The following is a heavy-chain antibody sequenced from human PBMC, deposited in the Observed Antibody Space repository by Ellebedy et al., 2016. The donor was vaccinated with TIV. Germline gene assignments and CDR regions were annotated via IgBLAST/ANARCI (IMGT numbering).Heavy chain of an antibody. J-gene: IGHJ5*02. CDR2: IYHSGST. CDR3: ARENGP. V-gene: IGHV4-38-2*02. Sequence: SETLSFTXTVSDYSISRGYYWGWIRQPPGKGLEWIGSIYHSGSTFYNASLKSRVTISVDVSKNQFSLKLSSVTAADTAVYYCARENGPWGQGTLVTVSS. D-gene: IGHD2-8*01. CDR1: DYSISRGYY.